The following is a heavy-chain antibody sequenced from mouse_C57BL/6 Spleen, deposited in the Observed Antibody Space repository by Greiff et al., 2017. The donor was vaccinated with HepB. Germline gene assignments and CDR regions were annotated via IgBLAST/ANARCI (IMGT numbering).Heavy chain of an antibody. Sequence: QVQLQQPGAELVMPGASVKLSCKASGYTFTSYWMHWVKQRPGQGLEWIGEIDPSDSYTNYNQKFKGKSTLTVDKSSSTAYMQLSSLTSEDSAVYYCASLNYYGSSPFDYWGQGTTLTVSS. J-gene: IGHJ2*01. CDR3: ASLNYYGSSPFDY. V-gene: IGHV1-69*01. CDR1: GYTFTSYW. D-gene: IGHD1-1*01. CDR2: IDPSDSYT.